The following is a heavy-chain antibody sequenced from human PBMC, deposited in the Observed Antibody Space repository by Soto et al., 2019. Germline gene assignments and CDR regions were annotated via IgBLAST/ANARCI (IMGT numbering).Heavy chain of an antibody. V-gene: IGHV3-11*01. CDR2: ISSSGSTI. J-gene: IGHJ6*02. CDR3: AGDSSGWTRPYYYYGMDV. D-gene: IGHD6-19*01. Sequence: QVQLVESGGGLVKPGGSLRLSCAASGFTFSGYYMSWIRQAPGKGLEWVSYISSSGSTIYYADSVKGRFTISRDNAKNSLYLQMNSLRAEDTAVYYCAGDSSGWTRPYYYYGMDVWGQGTTVTVSS. CDR1: GFTFSGYY.